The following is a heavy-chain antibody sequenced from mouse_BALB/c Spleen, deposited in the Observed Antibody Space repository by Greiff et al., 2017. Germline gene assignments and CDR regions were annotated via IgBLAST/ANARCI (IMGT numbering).Heavy chain of an antibody. V-gene: IGHV5-17*02. CDR2: ISSGSSTI. CDR3: ARSNWDGSAMDY. Sequence: EVKVVESGGGLVQPGGSRKLSCAASGFTFSSFGMHWVRQAPEKGLEWVAYISSGSSTIYYADTVKGRFTISRDNPKNTLFLQMTSLRSEDTAMYYCARSNWDGSAMDYWGQGTSVTVSS. CDR1: GFTFSSFG. D-gene: IGHD4-1*01. J-gene: IGHJ4*01.